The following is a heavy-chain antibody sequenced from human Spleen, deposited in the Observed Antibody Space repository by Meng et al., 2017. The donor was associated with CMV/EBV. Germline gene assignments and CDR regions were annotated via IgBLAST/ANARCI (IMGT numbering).Heavy chain of an antibody. V-gene: IGHV4-59*01. CDR2: ISYSGST. CDR3: ARDLTREVAWGFDP. D-gene: IGHD7-27*01. J-gene: IGHJ5*02. CDR1: GGSISSYF. Sequence: SETLSLTCTVSGGSISSYFWSWIRQPPGKGLEWIGYISYSGSTNYNPSLKSRVTISVDTSKNQFSLKLSSVTAADTAVYYCARDLTREVAWGFDPWGQGTLVTVSS.